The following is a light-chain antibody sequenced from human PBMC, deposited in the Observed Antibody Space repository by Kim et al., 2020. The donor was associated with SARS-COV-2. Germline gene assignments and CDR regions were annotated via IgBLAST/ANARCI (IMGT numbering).Light chain of an antibody. J-gene: IGLJ2*01. CDR3: AAWDDSLNGVV. CDR2: VDY. V-gene: IGLV1-44*01. CDR1: SSNIGTNT. Sequence: GQRFTISCSGSSSNIGTNTVSWYQQFPGTAPKLLIYVDYQRPSGVPDRFSGSRSGTSASLAISGLQSEDEADYYCAAWDDSLNGVVFGGGTQLTVL.